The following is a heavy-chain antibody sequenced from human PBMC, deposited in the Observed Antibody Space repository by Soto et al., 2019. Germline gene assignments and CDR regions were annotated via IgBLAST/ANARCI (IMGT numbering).Heavy chain of an antibody. CDR2: IIPSLGIA. V-gene: IGHV1-69*02. Sequence: QVQLVQSGAAVKKPGSAVKVSCKASGGTFSSYTISWVRQAPGQGLELMGRIIPSLGIANYAQKFQARVTITADKSTSTAYTELSSLRAEDTAVYYCAGRGSGIYCGQGTLITVSS. D-gene: IGHD3-10*01. CDR1: GGTFSSYT. J-gene: IGHJ4*02. CDR3: AGRGSGIY.